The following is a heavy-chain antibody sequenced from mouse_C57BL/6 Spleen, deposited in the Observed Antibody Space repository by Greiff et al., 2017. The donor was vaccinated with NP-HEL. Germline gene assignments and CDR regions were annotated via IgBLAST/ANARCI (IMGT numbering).Heavy chain of an antibody. CDR3: AREEITTVGATGDYAMEY. Sequence: VQLQQSGPELVKPGASVKISCKASGYSFTDYNMNWVKQSNGKSLEWIGVINPNYGTTSYNQKFKGKATLTVDQSSSTAYMQLNSLTSEDSAVYYCAREEITTVGATGDYAMEYGGQGTSVTVSS. CDR1: GYSFTDYN. J-gene: IGHJ4*01. CDR2: INPNYGTT. D-gene: IGHD1-1*01. V-gene: IGHV1-39*01.